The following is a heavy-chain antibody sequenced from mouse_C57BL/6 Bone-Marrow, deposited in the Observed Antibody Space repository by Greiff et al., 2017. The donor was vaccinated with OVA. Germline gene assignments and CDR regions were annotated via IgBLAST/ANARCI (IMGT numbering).Heavy chain of an antibody. CDR3: ERWVMVTTRGLDY. D-gene: IGHD2-2*01. CDR2: INPNNGGT. J-gene: IGHJ2*01. CDR1: GYTFTDYY. V-gene: IGHV1-26*01. Sequence: VQLQQSGPELVKPGASVKISCKASGYTFTDYYMNWVKQSHGKSLEWIGDINPNNGGTSYNQKFKGKATLTVDKSSSTAYMELRSLTSEDSAVYYCERWVMVTTRGLDYWGQGTTLTVSS.